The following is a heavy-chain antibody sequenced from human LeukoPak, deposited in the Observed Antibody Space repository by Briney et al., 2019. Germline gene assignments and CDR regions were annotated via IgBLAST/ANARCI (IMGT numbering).Heavy chain of an antibody. Sequence: ASVKVSCKASGYTFTGYYMHWVRQASGEGVEWMGWINPYSGDTNYAQKFQGRVTMTRDTSISTAYMDLSRLKSDDTAVYYCARDPGGNPYFDYWGQGTLVTVSS. CDR1: GYTFTGYY. D-gene: IGHD4-23*01. CDR2: INPYSGDT. V-gene: IGHV1-2*02. J-gene: IGHJ4*02. CDR3: ARDPGGNPYFDY.